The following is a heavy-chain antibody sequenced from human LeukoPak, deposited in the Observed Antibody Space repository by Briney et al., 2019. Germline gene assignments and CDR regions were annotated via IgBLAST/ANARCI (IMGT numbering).Heavy chain of an antibody. CDR3: ACGDYGEDY. Sequence: SETLSLTCTVSGYSISTGYYWDWIRQPPGKGLEWIGTFYHGGSTYYNPSLKSRVTISVDTSKNQFSLKLSSVTAADTAVYYCACGDYGEDYWGQGTLVTVSS. J-gene: IGHJ4*02. CDR1: GYSISTGYY. CDR2: FYHGGST. D-gene: IGHD4-17*01. V-gene: IGHV4-38-2*02.